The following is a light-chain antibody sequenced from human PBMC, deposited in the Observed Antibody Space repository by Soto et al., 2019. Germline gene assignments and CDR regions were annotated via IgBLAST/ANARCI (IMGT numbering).Light chain of an antibody. J-gene: IGKJ4*01. Sequence: EIVLTQSPATLSLSPGERATLSCGASQTVDKNYLGWYQQKPGLAPRLLIYDVSNRATCIPDRFSGSGSGTHFTLTITRLEPEDFAVYYCQQYAHSPLTFGGGTKLEIK. CDR3: QQYAHSPLT. CDR2: DVS. CDR1: QTVDKNY. V-gene: IGKV3D-20*01.